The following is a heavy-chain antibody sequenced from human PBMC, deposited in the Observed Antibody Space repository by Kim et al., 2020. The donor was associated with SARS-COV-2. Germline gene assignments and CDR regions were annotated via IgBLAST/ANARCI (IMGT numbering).Heavy chain of an antibody. CDR3: ARLKVLTYYYDSSGYY. CDR1: GGSISSSSYY. D-gene: IGHD3-22*01. Sequence: SETLSLTCTVSGGSISSSSYYWGWIRQPPGKGLEWIGSIYYSGSTYYNPSLKSRVTISVDTSKNQFSLKLSSVTAADTAVYYCARLKVLTYYYDSSGYY. V-gene: IGHV4-39*01. CDR2: IYYSGST. J-gene: IGHJ6*01.